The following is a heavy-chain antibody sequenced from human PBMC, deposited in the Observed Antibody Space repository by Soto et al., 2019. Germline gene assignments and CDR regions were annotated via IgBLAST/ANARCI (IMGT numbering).Heavy chain of an antibody. D-gene: IGHD6-13*01. Sequence: GASVKVSCKASGGTFSSYAISWVRQAPGQGLEWMGGIIPIFGTANYAQKFQGRVTITADESTSTAYMELSSLRSEDTAVYYCASMLLKRGAAAIDYWGQGTLVTVSS. CDR1: GGTFSSYA. CDR3: ASMLLKRGAAAIDY. CDR2: IIPIFGTA. V-gene: IGHV1-69*13. J-gene: IGHJ4*02.